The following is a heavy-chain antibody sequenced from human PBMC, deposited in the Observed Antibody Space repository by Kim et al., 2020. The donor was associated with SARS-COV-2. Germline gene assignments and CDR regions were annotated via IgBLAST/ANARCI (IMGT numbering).Heavy chain of an antibody. Sequence: GGSLRLSCAASGFTFSSYSMNWVRQAPGKGLEWVSSISSSSSYIYYADSVKGRFTISRDNAKNSLYLQMNSLRAEDTAVYYCASLQDYDDIYDYWGQGTLVTVSS. CDR3: ASLQDYDDIYDY. CDR2: ISSSSSYI. J-gene: IGHJ4*02. CDR1: GFTFSSYS. V-gene: IGHV3-21*01. D-gene: IGHD3-16*01.